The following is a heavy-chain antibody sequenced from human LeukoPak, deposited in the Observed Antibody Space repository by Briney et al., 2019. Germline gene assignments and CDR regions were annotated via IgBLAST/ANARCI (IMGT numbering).Heavy chain of an antibody. Sequence: GASVKVSCKASGGTFSSYAISWVRQAPGQGLEWMGGIIPIFGTANYAQKFQGRVTITAYESTSTAYMELSSLRSEDTAVYYCARTQLSSIAARGNWFEPWGQGTLVTVSS. CDR3: ARTQLSSIAARGNWFEP. D-gene: IGHD6-6*01. CDR1: GGTFSSYA. CDR2: IIPIFGTA. V-gene: IGHV1-69*13. J-gene: IGHJ5*02.